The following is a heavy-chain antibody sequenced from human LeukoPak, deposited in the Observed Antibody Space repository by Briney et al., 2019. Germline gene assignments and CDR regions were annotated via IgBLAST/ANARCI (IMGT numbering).Heavy chain of an antibody. CDR1: GFTFSSYA. J-gene: IGHJ5*02. Sequence: GGSLRLSCAASGFTFSSYAMHWVRQAPGKGLEWVAVISYDGSNKYYADSVKGRFTISRDNSKNTLYLQMNSLRAEDTAVYYCATDLPPLGFLEWSPAGYNWFDPWGQGTLVTVSS. V-gene: IGHV3-30-3*01. D-gene: IGHD3-3*01. CDR2: ISYDGSNK. CDR3: ATDLPPLGFLEWSPAGYNWFDP.